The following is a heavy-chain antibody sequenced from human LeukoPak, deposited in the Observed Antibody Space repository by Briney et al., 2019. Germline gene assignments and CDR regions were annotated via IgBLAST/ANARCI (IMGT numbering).Heavy chain of an antibody. CDR2: IHYTGAT. D-gene: IGHD4-11*01. J-gene: IGHJ4*02. V-gene: IGHV4-34*01. Sequence: SETLSLTCAVYGVSITGYYWSWIRQTPGRGLEWVGEIHYTGATSYNPSLKSRATISTDTSKNQFSLRLSSVTAADTAVYFCAKSYFDYSTYYSYYFNLWGQGALVTVSS. CDR1: GVSITGYY. CDR3: AKSYFDYSTYYSYYFNL.